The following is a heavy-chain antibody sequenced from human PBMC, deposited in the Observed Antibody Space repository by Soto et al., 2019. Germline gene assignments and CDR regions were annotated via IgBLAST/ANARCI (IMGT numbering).Heavy chain of an antibody. V-gene: IGHV1-3*01. CDR2: INPGNGDT. CDR3: ARDSGGRQGQIPEAPLYYFDY. J-gene: IGHJ4*02. CDR1: GYTFISYP. D-gene: IGHD3-16*01. Sequence: ASVKVSCKTSGYTFISYPMHWVRQAPGQGPEWMGWINPGNGDTGFSQRFLGRVTLTTDTSATTAYLEVNSLTSEDTAVYYCARDSGGRQGQIPEAPLYYFDYWGQGRLVTVSS.